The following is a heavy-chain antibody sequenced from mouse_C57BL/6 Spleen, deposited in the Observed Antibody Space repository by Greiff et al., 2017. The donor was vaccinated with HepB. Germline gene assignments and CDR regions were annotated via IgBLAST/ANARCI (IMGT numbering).Heavy chain of an antibody. V-gene: IGHV1-63*01. CDR2: IYPGGGYT. D-gene: IGHD2-4*01. CDR3: ARSDYDDDFAWFAY. CDR1: GYTFTNYW. Sequence: QVQLKQSGAELVRPGTSVKMSCKASGYTFTNYWIGWAKQRPGHGLEWIGDIYPGGGYTNYNEKCKGKATLTADKSSSTAYMQFSSLTSEDSAIYYCARSDYDDDFAWFAYWGPGTLVTVSA. J-gene: IGHJ3*01.